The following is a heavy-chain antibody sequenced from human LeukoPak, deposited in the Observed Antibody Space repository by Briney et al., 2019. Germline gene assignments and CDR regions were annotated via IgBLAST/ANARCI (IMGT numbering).Heavy chain of an antibody. D-gene: IGHD6-19*01. CDR3: ARGLIAVAGLFDS. J-gene: IGHJ4*02. CDR1: GFTFDDYG. Sequence: GGSLRLSCAASGFTFDDYGMSWVRQAPGKGLEWVSGINWNGDSTGYADSVKGRFTISRGNAKNSLYLQLNSLRAEDTAFYYCARGLIAVAGLFDSWGQGTLVTVSS. CDR2: INWNGDST. V-gene: IGHV3-20*04.